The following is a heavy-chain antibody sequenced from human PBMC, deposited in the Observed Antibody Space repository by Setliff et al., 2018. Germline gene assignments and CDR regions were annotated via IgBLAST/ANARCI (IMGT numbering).Heavy chain of an antibody. D-gene: IGHD3-10*01. V-gene: IGHV1-2*02. CDR3: ARDFFYGSESQAAGGMDV. J-gene: IGHJ6*02. CDR2: INPNSGDT. CDR1: GYTFTAYY. Sequence: GASVKVSCKASGYTFTAYYMHWVRQAPGQGLEWMGWINPNSGDTNYAQNFQGRVTMTRDTSISTAYMELSRLRSDDTAVYHCARDFFYGSESQAAGGMDVWGQGTTVTVSS.